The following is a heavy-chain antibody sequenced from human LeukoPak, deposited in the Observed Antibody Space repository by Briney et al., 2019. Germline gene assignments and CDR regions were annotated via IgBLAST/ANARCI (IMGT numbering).Heavy chain of an antibody. Sequence: GGSLRLSCAASGFTFSSYAMSWVRQAPGKGLEWVSVISGSGGRTYYADSVKGRFTISRDNSKNTLYLQMNSLRAEDTAVYYCAKVGAFLGEFDYWGQGTLVTVSS. CDR3: AKVGAFLGEFDY. D-gene: IGHD3-16*01. CDR1: GFTFSSYA. CDR2: ISGSGGRT. V-gene: IGHV3-23*01. J-gene: IGHJ4*02.